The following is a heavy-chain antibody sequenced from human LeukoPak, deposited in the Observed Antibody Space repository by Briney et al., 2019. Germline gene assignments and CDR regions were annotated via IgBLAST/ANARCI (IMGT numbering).Heavy chain of an antibody. V-gene: IGHV3-30*18. CDR3: AKDRSGYYYYYGMDV. D-gene: IGHD2-15*01. J-gene: IGHJ6*02. CDR1: GFTFSSYG. CDR2: ISYDGSNK. Sequence: GGSLRLSCAASGFTFSSYGMHWVRQAPGKGLEWVAVISYDGSNKYYADSVKGRFTISRDNSKNTLYLQMNSLRAEDTAVYYCAKDRSGYYYYYGMDVWGQGTTVIVSS.